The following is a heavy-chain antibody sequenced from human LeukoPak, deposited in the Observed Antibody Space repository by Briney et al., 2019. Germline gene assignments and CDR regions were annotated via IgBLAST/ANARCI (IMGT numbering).Heavy chain of an antibody. CDR1: GFTFSSYA. V-gene: IGHV3-30-3*01. D-gene: IGHD3-10*01. Sequence: PGRSLRLSCAASGFTFSSYAMHWVRQAPGKGLEWVAVISYDGSNKYYADSVKGRFTISRDNTKNTLYLRMNSLRAEDTAVYYCARDKSWAFDYWGQGTLVTVSS. CDR3: ARDKSWAFDY. CDR2: ISYDGSNK. J-gene: IGHJ4*02.